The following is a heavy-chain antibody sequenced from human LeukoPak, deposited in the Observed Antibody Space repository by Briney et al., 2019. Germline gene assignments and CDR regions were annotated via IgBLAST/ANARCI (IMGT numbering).Heavy chain of an antibody. CDR2: INPHGGGT. CDR3: ARDPTIFGEVTHEAYDI. J-gene: IGHJ3*02. Sequence: GASVKVSCKASGYTFITYYMHWVRQAPGHGLEWMAMINPHGGGTNYAQKFQGRVTVTRDTPTSTVYMELSSLRSEDTAVYYCARDPTIFGEVTHEAYDIWGQGTMVTVSS. CDR1: GYTFITYY. V-gene: IGHV1-46*01. D-gene: IGHD3-3*01.